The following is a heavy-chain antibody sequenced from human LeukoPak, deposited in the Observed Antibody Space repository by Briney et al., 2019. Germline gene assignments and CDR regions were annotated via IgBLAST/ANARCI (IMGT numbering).Heavy chain of an antibody. Sequence: GGSLRLSCAASGFTFSDFYMSWIRQAPGKGLEWVSYISSSGSTIYYGDSVEGRFTISRDNAKNSVYLQMNSLRAEDTAVYYCARDRSGGTYYYDSSGYAFWGQGTLVTVSS. J-gene: IGHJ4*02. D-gene: IGHD3-22*01. CDR3: ARDRSGGTYYYDSSGYAF. CDR1: GFTFSDFY. CDR2: ISSSGSTI. V-gene: IGHV3-11*01.